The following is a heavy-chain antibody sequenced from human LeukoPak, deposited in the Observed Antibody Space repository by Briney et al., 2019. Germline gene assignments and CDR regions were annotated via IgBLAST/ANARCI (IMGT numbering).Heavy chain of an antibody. J-gene: IGHJ3*02. D-gene: IGHD4-23*01. V-gene: IGHV3-30*04. Sequence: GGSLRLSCAASGFTFSRFAMHWVRQAPGKGLEWVAVISYDGSKKYYADSVKGRFTISRDNSKNTLYLQMNSLRAEDTAVYSCAREQIGGNSFDAFAIWGQGTMVTVSS. CDR1: GFTFSRFA. CDR2: ISYDGSKK. CDR3: AREQIGGNSFDAFAI.